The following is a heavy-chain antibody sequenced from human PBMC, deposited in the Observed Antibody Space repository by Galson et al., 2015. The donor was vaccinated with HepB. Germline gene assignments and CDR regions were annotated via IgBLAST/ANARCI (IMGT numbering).Heavy chain of an antibody. Sequence: SVKVSCKASGGTFSSYAISWVRQAPGQGLEWMGIINPSGGSTSYAQKFQGRVTMTRDTPISTAYMELSRLRSDDTAVYYCARVLATVTTGDYWGQGTLVTVSS. CDR2: INPSGGST. CDR1: GGTFSSYA. D-gene: IGHD4-17*01. CDR3: ARVLATVTTGDY. J-gene: IGHJ4*02. V-gene: IGHV1-46*01.